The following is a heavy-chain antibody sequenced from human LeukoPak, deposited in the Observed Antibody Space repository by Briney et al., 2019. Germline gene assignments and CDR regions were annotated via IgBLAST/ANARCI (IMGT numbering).Heavy chain of an antibody. CDR2: IYPGDSDT. D-gene: IGHD2-2*01. Sequence: GESLKISCRGSGYSFVSCWIGWVRQMPGKGLEWMGIIYPGDSDTRYSPSFQGQVTISADKSISTASLQWSSLKASDTAMYYCARQGCTSTTCLDIWGQGTMVTVSS. J-gene: IGHJ3*02. CDR1: GYSFVSCW. V-gene: IGHV5-51*01. CDR3: ARQGCTSTTCLDI.